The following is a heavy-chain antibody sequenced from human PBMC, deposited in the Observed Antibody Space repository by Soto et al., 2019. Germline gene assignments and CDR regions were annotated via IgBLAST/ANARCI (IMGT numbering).Heavy chain of an antibody. Sequence: EVQLVESGGGLVQPGGSLRLSCAASGFTFSSYWMSWVRQSPGKGLEWVANIKQDGSEKYYVDSVKGRFTISRDNAKNSLYLQMNSLRAEDTAVYYCAKPLTPGGYSSSSPFDYWGQGTLVTVSS. CDR3: AKPLTPGGYSSSSPFDY. CDR2: IKQDGSEK. J-gene: IGHJ4*02. CDR1: GFTFSSYW. V-gene: IGHV3-7*03. D-gene: IGHD6-6*01.